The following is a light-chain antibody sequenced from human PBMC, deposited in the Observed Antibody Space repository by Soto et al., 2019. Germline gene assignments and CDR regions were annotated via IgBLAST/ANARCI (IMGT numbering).Light chain of an antibody. V-gene: IGKV3-15*01. Sequence: EILMAQSTATLSVSAGARATLSCRASQTISGTLAWYQQKPGQAPRLLIHGASTRAPGFPARFSGSGSGTDFTLTISSLQSEDFAVYYCQQYDNWPWTFGQGTKVDIK. J-gene: IGKJ1*01. CDR3: QQYDNWPWT. CDR2: GAS. CDR1: QTISGT.